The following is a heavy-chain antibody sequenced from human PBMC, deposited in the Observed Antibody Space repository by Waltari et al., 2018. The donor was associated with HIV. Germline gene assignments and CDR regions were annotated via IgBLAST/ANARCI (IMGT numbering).Heavy chain of an antibody. CDR3: ARGSALGARVPAAFYYYYYYGMDV. Sequence: QLQLQESGPGLVKPSETLSLTCTVSGGSISSSSYYWGWIRQPPGKGLEWIGSIYYSGSTYYNPSLKSRVTISVDTSKNQFSLKLSSVTAADTAVYYCARGSALGARVPAAFYYYYYYGMDVWGQGTTVTVSS. V-gene: IGHV4-39*07. J-gene: IGHJ6*02. D-gene: IGHD2-2*01. CDR2: IYYSGST. CDR1: GGSISSSSYY.